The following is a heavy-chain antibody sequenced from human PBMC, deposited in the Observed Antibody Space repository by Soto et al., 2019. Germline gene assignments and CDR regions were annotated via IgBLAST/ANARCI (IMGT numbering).Heavy chain of an antibody. CDR1: GFSFSSYG. D-gene: IGHD1-26*01. J-gene: IGHJ4*02. V-gene: IGHV3-23*01. Sequence: PGGSLRLSCAASGFSFSSYGMSWVRQAPGKGLEWVSSISGSGGSTYYADSVKGRFTISSDNSKNTLYLQMNSLRAEDTAVYYCAKASAPGGTYFPLWFWGQGTLVTVSS. CDR3: AKASAPGGTYFPLWF. CDR2: ISGSGGST.